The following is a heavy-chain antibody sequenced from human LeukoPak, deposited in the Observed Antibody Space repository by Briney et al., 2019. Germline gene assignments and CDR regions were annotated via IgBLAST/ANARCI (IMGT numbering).Heavy chain of an antibody. J-gene: IGHJ4*02. CDR2: ISYDGSNK. V-gene: IGHV3-30*18. D-gene: IGHD3-16*01. CDR3: AKDGRGIRLPFDY. Sequence: GGSLRLSCAASGFTFSSYGMHWVRQAPGKGLEWVAVISYDGSNKYYADSVKGRFTISRDNSKNTLYLQMNSLRAEDTAVYYCAKDGRGIRLPFDYWGQGTLVTVSS. CDR1: GFTFSSYG.